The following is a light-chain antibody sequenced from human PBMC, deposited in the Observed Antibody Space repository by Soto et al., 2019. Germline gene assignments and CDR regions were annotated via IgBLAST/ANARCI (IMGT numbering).Light chain of an antibody. CDR2: DAS. J-gene: IGKJ1*01. CDR3: LQDYNYPWT. Sequence: DIQMTQSPSSLSASVGYRFTITCQASQDVSNYLNWYQQKLGKAPKLLIYDASTLQSGVPSRFSGSGSGTDFTLTISSLQPEDFATYYCLQDYNYPWTFGQGTTVDIK. CDR1: QDVSNY. V-gene: IGKV1-33*01.